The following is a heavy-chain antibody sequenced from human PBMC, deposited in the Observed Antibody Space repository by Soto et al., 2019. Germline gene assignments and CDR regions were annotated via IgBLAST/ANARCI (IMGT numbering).Heavy chain of an antibody. CDR1: GFTFSSYA. V-gene: IGHV3-23*01. CDR2: ISGSDGRT. Sequence: LRLSCAASGFTFSSYAMSWVRQAPGKGLEWVSTISGSDGRTYSTDSVKGRFTISRDNSRNTAYLQMNSLRVEDTAVYYCAKGVSQYTPLAMFDYWGRGTLVTVSS. D-gene: IGHD5-18*01. CDR3: AKGVSQYTPLAMFDY. J-gene: IGHJ4*02.